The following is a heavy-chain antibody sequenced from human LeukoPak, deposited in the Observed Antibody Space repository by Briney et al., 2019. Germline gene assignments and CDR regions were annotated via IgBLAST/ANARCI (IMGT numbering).Heavy chain of an antibody. D-gene: IGHD1-26*01. J-gene: IGHJ4*01. Sequence: GRSLRLSCAASGFTFSSYAMHWVRQAPGKGLEWVAVISYDGSNKYYADSVKGRFTISRDNSKNTLYLQMNSLRAEDTAVYYCARDKYPGSGSYYIFDYWGQEPWSPSPQ. V-gene: IGHV3-30-3*01. CDR2: ISYDGSNK. CDR3: ARDKYPGSGSYYIFDY. CDR1: GFTFSSYA.